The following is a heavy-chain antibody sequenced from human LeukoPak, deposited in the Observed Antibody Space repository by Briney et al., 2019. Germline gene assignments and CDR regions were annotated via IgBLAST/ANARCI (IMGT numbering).Heavy chain of an antibody. V-gene: IGHV1-18*01. Sequence: ASVKVSCKATGYTFTSYGISWVRQAPGQGLEWMGWISAYNGNTNYAQKLQGRVTMTTDTSTSTAYMELRSLRSDDTAVYYCARDTTIYYDSSGYRLHDDYWGQGTLVTVSS. D-gene: IGHD3-22*01. CDR1: GYTFTSYG. J-gene: IGHJ4*02. CDR2: ISAYNGNT. CDR3: ARDTTIYYDSSGYRLHDDY.